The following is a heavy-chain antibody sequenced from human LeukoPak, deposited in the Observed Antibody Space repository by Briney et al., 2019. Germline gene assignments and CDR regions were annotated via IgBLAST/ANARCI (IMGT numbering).Heavy chain of an antibody. D-gene: IGHD2-21*02. J-gene: IGHJ6*02. CDR3: ARERDMVTVYYYYGMDV. CDR2: INPNSGGT. V-gene: IGHV1-2*02. Sequence: EASVKVSCKASGYTFTGYYMHWVRQAPGQGLEWMGWINPNSGGTNYAQKFQGRGTMTRDTSISTAYMELSRLRSDDTAVYYCARERDMVTVYYYYGMDVWGQGTTVTVSS. CDR1: GYTFTGYY.